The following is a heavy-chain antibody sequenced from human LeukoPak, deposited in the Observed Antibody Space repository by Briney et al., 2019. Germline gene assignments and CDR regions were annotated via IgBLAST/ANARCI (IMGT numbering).Heavy chain of an antibody. D-gene: IGHD1-26*01. CDR3: ARVSGSYYPIDY. Sequence: ASVKVSCKASGYSFTSYCMHWVRQAPGQGLEWVGIMNLSRGGTSYSQQFQGRVIMTRETSTTTVYMELSSLRSEDTVVYYCARVSGSYYPIDYWRQGTLVTVSS. CDR2: MNLSRGGT. CDR1: GYSFTSYC. V-gene: IGHV1-46*01. J-gene: IGHJ4*02.